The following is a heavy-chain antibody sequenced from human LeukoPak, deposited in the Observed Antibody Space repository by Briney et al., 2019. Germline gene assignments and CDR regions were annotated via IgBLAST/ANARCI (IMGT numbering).Heavy chain of an antibody. CDR3: ARGCSGGSCYESKFDP. J-gene: IGHJ5*02. V-gene: IGHV3-7*01. CDR2: IKQDGSEK. CDR1: GFTFSSYW. Sequence: GGSLRLSCAASGFTFSSYWMSWVRQAPGKGLEWVANIKQDGSEKHYVDSAKGRFTISRDKAKNSLYLQMNSLRAEDTAVYYCARGCSGGSCYESKFDPWGQGTLVTVSS. D-gene: IGHD2-15*01.